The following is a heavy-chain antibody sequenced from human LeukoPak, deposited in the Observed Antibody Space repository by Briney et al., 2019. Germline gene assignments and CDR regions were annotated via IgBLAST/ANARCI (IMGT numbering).Heavy chain of an antibody. V-gene: IGHV3-66*01. CDR3: ARVAQVQYHFDF. CDR1: GFTVSSNY. J-gene: IGHJ4*02. CDR2: IYSGGNT. Sequence: GGSLRLSCAASGFTVSSNYMSWVRQAPGNGLEWVSIIYSGGNTYYADSVKGRFTISRDNSKNTLYLQMNSLRAEDTAVYYCARVAQVQYHFDFWGQGTLVTASS. D-gene: IGHD2-2*01.